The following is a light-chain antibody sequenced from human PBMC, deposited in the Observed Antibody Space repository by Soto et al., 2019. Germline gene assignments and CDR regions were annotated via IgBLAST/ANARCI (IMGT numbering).Light chain of an antibody. CDR3: QHYNSYSEA. J-gene: IGKJ1*01. Sequence: DIQMTQSPSTLSASVGYRVTITCRASQSISSRLAWCQQKPGKAPKLLIYKASTLKSGVPSRFSGSGSGTEFTLTISSLQPDDFATYYCQHYNSYSEAFGQGTKVDIK. CDR2: KAS. V-gene: IGKV1-5*03. CDR1: QSISSR.